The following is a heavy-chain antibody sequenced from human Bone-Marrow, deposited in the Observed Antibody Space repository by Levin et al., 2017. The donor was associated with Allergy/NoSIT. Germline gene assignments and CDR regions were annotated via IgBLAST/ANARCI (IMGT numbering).Heavy chain of an antibody. CDR3: ARHVGLWGYYYYYYMDV. CDR2: IYYSGST. J-gene: IGHJ6*03. V-gene: IGHV4-39*01. D-gene: IGHD3-16*01. CDR1: GGSISSSSYY. Sequence: GSLRLSCTVSGGSISSSSYYWGWIRQPPGKGLEWIGSIYYSGSTYYNPSLKSRVTISVDTSKNQFSLKLSSVTAADTAVYYCARHVGLWGYYYYYYMDVWGKGTTVTVSS.